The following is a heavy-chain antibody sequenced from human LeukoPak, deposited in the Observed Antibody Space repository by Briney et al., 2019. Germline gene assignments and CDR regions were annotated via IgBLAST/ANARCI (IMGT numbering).Heavy chain of an antibody. CDR2: ISSSSAYI. Sequence: GGSLRLSFAASGFTFSSYNMNWVRQAPGKGLEWVSSISSSSAYIYYADSVKGRFTISRDNAKNSLYLQMNSLRAEDTAVYYCARLEAAVFDYWRQGTLVTVSS. D-gene: IGHD6-13*01. CDR3: ARLEAAVFDY. V-gene: IGHV3-21*01. CDR1: GFTFSSYN. J-gene: IGHJ4*02.